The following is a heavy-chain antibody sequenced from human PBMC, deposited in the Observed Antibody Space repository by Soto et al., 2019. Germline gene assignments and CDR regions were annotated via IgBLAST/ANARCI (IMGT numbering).Heavy chain of an antibody. CDR3: AKWNGGFDY. D-gene: IGHD3-16*01. J-gene: IGHJ4*02. CDR2: ISYDGSYK. V-gene: IGHV3-30*18. Sequence: QVQLVESGGGVVQPGRSLRLSCAASGFTFSSYGMHWVRQAPGKGLGWVAVISYDGSYKYYADSVKVRFTISRDNSKNTLYLQMNSLRAEDTAVYYCAKWNGGFDYWGQGTLVTVSS. CDR1: GFTFSSYG.